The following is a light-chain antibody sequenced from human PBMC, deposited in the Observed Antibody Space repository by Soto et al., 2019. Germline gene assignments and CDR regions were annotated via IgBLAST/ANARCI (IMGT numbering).Light chain of an antibody. V-gene: IGLV2-14*01. CDR2: EVS. J-gene: IGLJ2*01. CDR3: SSYTISSTLVV. Sequence: QSALTQPASVSGSPRQSITISCTGTSSDVGGYNYVSWYQQHPGKAPKLMIYEVSNRPSGVSNRFSGSKSGNTASLTISGLQAEDEADYYCSSYTISSTLVVFGGGTKVTVL. CDR1: SSDVGGYNY.